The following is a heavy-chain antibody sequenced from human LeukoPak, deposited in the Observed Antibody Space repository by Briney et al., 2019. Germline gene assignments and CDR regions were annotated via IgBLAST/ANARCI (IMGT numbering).Heavy chain of an antibody. D-gene: IGHD6-19*01. CDR2: ISSSSSYI. Sequence: GGSLRLSCAASGFTFSSYSMNWVRQAPGKGLEWVSSISSSSSYIYYADSVKGRFTISRGNAKNSLYLQMNSLRAEDTAVYYCARDSRIAVALHDYWGQGTLVTVSS. V-gene: IGHV3-21*01. CDR1: GFTFSSYS. CDR3: ARDSRIAVALHDY. J-gene: IGHJ4*02.